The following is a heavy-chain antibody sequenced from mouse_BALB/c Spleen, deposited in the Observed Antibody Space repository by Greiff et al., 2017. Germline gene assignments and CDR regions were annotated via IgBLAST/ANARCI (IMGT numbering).Heavy chain of an antibody. D-gene: IGHD1-1*02. CDR2: ISYSGST. J-gene: IGHJ2*01. CDR3: ARGILWSPFDY. V-gene: IGHV3-2*02. Sequence: EVKLQESGPGLVKPSQSLSLTCTVTGYSITSDYAWNWIRQFPGNKLEWMGYISYSGSTSYNPSLKSRISITRDTSKNQFFLQLNSVTTEDTATYYCARGILWSPFDYWGQGTTLTVSS. CDR1: GYSITSDYA.